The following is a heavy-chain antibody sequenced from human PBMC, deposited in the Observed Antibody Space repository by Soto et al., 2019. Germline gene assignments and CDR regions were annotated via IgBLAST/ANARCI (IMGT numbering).Heavy chain of an antibody. CDR1: GGSFSGYY. CDR3: ARGRTGKQQRVPGLFSWFAP. CDR2: INHSGST. V-gene: IGHV4-34*01. Sequence: SETLSLTCAVYGGSFSGYYWSWIRQPPGKGLEWIGEINHSGSTNYNPSLKSRVTISVDTSKNQFSLKLSSVTAADTAVYYCARGRTGKQQRVPGLFSWFAPGAQGTLVTVSS. J-gene: IGHJ5*02. D-gene: IGHD6-13*01.